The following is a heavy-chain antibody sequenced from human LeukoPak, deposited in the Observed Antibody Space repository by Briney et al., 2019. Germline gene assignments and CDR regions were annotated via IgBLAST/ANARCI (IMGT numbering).Heavy chain of an antibody. V-gene: IGHV3-23*01. CDR2: ISGSGGST. CDR3: AKQEGYNVDYYFDY. CDR1: GFTFGDYA. J-gene: IGHJ4*02. D-gene: IGHD5-24*01. Sequence: GGSLRLSCTASGFTFGDYAMSWFRQAPGKGLEWVSAISGSGGSTYYADSVKGRFTISRDNSKNTLYLQMNSLRAEDTAVYYCAKQEGYNVDYYFDYWGQGTLVTVSS.